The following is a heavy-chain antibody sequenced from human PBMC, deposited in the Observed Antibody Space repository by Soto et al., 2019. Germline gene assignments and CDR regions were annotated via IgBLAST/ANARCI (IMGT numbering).Heavy chain of an antibody. CDR3: ARAGYYGVYGMDV. Sequence: PSETLSLTYAVSGGSISSGGYSWSWIRQPPGKGLEWIGYIYHSGSTYYNPSLKSRVTISVDRSKNQFSLKLSSVTAADTAVYYCARAGYYGVYGMDVWGQGTTVTVSS. D-gene: IGHD3-22*01. CDR1: GGSISSGGYS. V-gene: IGHV4-30-2*01. CDR2: IYHSGST. J-gene: IGHJ6*02.